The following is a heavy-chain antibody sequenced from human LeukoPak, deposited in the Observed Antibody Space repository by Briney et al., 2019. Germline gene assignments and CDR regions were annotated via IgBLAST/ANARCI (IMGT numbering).Heavy chain of an antibody. CDR3: AKDLRVAIANDY. Sequence: GGSLRLSCAASGFTFSNYAMSWVRQAPGKGLEWVSGISWNSGSIGYADSAKGRFTISRDNAKNSLYLQMNSLRAEDTAVYYCAKDLRVAIANDYWGQGTLVTVSS. J-gene: IGHJ4*02. D-gene: IGHD5-12*01. V-gene: IGHV3-9*01. CDR1: GFTFSNYA. CDR2: ISWNSGSI.